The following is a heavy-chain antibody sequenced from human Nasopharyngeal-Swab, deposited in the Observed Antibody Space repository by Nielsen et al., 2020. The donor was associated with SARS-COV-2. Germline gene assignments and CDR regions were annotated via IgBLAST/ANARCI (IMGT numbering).Heavy chain of an antibody. CDR2: MYYSGTT. V-gene: IGHV4-61*07. CDR3: ARRTYDSLNSYWYFDL. D-gene: IGHD2/OR15-2a*01. Sequence: WIRQPPGKGLEWIGYMYYSGTTNSIPSLKSRVTMSVDTSENQFSLELTSVTAADTAVYYCARRTYDSLNSYWYFDLWGRGTLVTVSS. J-gene: IGHJ2*01.